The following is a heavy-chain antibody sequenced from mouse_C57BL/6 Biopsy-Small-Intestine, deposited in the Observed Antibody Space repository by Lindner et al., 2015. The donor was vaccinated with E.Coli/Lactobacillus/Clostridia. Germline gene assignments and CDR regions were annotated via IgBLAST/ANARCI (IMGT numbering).Heavy chain of an antibody. D-gene: IGHD2-12*01. CDR3: ARPIRYFDV. CDR2: ISSGGSYT. J-gene: IGHJ1*03. CDR1: GFTFSNYG. Sequence: VQLQESGGDLMKPGGSLKLSCAASGFTFSNYGMSWVRQTPDKRLEWVATISSGGSYTYYPDSVKGRFTISRDNAKNTLYLQMSSLKSEDTAMYYCARPIRYFDVWGTGTTVTVSS. V-gene: IGHV5-6*01.